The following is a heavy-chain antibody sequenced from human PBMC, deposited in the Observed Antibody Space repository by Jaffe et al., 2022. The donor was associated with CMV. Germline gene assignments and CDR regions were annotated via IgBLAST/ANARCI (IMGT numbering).Heavy chain of an antibody. J-gene: IGHJ4*02. CDR1: GGSVSSGSYY. D-gene: IGHD3-22*01. CDR3: AGGGDSSPNFDY. Sequence: QVQLQESGPGLVKPSETLSLTCTVSGGSVSSGSYYWSWIRQPPGKGLEWIGYIYYSGSTNYNPSLKSRVTISVDTSKNQFSLKLSSVTAADTAVYYCAGGGDSSPNFDYWGQGTLVTVSS. CDR2: IYYSGST. V-gene: IGHV4-61*01.